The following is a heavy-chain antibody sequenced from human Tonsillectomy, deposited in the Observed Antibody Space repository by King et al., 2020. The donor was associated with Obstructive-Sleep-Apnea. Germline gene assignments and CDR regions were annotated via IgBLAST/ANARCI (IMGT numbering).Heavy chain of an antibody. CDR1: GYTFSSYG. CDR3: AGDGLRYFDSVTDPPYYFDY. J-gene: IGHJ4*02. CDR2: ISTYKGKT. D-gene: IGHD3-9*01. V-gene: IGHV1-18*01. Sequence: VQLVESGAEVKKPGASVKVSCKASGYTFSSYGINWVRQAPGQGLEWMGWISTYKGKTNYAKKFQGRVTMTTETFMSTTYMEVRSLRSDDTAVYYCAGDGLRYFDSVTDPPYYFDYWGQGTLVTVSS.